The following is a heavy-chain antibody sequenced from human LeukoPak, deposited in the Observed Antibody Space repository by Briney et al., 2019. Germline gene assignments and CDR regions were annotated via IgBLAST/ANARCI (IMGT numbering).Heavy chain of an antibody. CDR3: ARDRYGDYDILTGYYGYFDY. V-gene: IGHV1-2*02. CDR1: GYTFTGYH. J-gene: IGHJ4*02. Sequence: GASVKVSCKASGYTFTGYHMHWVRQAPGQGPEWMGWINPNSGGTNYAQKFQGRVTMSRDTCISTAYMELSRLRSDDTAVYYCARDRYGDYDILTGYYGYFDYWGQGTLVTVSS. D-gene: IGHD3-9*01. CDR2: INPNSGGT.